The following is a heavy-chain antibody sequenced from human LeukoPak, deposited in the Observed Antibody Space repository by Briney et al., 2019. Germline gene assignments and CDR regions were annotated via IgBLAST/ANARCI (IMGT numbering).Heavy chain of an antibody. CDR2: IYYTGST. J-gene: IGHJ4*02. Sequence: SETLSLTCTVSAGSISSYYWSWIRQPPGKGLEWFGYIYYTGSTNYNPSLKSRVTISVDTSKNQFSLKLTSVTAADTAVYCCARGSPRADYWGQGTLVTVSS. V-gene: IGHV4-59*01. CDR3: ARGSPRADY. CDR1: AGSISSYY.